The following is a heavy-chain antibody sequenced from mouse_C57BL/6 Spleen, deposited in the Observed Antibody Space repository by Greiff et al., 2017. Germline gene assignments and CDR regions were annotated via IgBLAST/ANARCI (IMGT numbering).Heavy chain of an antibody. J-gene: IGHJ3*01. CDR2: IYPGDGDT. Sequence: VQLQESGPELVKPGASVKISCKASGYAFSSSWMNWVKQRPGKGLEWIGRIYPGDGDTNYNGKFKGKATLTADKSSSTAYMQLSSLTSEDYAVYFCARDDYDLTFAYWGQGTLVTVSA. V-gene: IGHV1-82*01. CDR1: GYAFSSSW. D-gene: IGHD2-4*01. CDR3: ARDDYDLTFAY.